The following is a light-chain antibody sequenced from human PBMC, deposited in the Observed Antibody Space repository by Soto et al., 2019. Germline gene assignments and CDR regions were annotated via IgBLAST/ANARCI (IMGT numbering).Light chain of an antibody. CDR2: GAS. V-gene: IGKV3D-20*02. J-gene: IGKJ5*01. CDR3: QQRSNWPIT. Sequence: EIVLTQSPATLSSFPGDRVTLSCRASQTVSTTYLAWYQQKPGQAPRLLIYGASSRATGIPARFSGSGSGTDFTLTISSLEPEDFAVYYCQQRSNWPITFGQGTRLEI. CDR1: QTVSTTY.